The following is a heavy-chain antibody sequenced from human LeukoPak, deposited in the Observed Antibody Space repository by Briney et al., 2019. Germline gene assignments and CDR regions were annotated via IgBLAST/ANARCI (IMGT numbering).Heavy chain of an antibody. CDR3: ARDFGPYGMDV. CDR1: GFTVSSNY. V-gene: IGHV3-23*01. D-gene: IGHD3-16*01. Sequence: GGSLRLSCAASGFTVSSNYMSWVRQAPGKGLEWASAISGNGRGTYYADSVKGRFTISRDNSKNTLYLQMNSLRAEDTAVYYCARDFGPYGMDVWGQGTTVTVSS. J-gene: IGHJ6*02. CDR2: ISGNGRGT.